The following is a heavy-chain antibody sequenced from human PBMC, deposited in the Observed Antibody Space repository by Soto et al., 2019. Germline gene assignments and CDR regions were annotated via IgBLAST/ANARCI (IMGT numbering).Heavy chain of an antibody. J-gene: IGHJ4*02. CDR3: ARGEGYYYFDY. CDR1: GFTFSSYW. Sequence: GSLRLSCAASGFTFSSYWMHWVRQAPGKGLVWVSRINSDGSSTSYADSVKGRFTISRDNAKNTLYLQMNSLRAEDTAVYYCARGEGYYYFDYWGQGTLVTVSS. CDR2: INSDGSST. D-gene: IGHD5-18*01. V-gene: IGHV3-74*01.